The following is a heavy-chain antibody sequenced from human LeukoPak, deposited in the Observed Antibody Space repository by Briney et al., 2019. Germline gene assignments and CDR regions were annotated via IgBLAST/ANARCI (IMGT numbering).Heavy chain of an antibody. D-gene: IGHD6-19*01. J-gene: IGHJ4*02. V-gene: IGHV4-34*01. CDR3: ARSRSSGWPVYDY. CDR1: GGSFSGYY. CDR2: INHSGST. Sequence: PSETLSLTCAVYGGSFSGYYWSWIRQPPGKGLEWIGEINHSGSTNYNPSLKSRVTISVDTSKNQFSLKLSSVTAADTAVYYCARSRSSGWPVYDYWGQGTLVTVSS.